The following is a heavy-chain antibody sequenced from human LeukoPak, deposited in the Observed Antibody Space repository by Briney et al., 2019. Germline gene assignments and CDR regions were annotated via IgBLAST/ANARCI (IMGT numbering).Heavy chain of an antibody. CDR3: ARENPSGYYNRPIDY. Sequence: PSQTLSLTCTVSGGSISSGGYYWSWIRQHPGKGLEWIGYIYYSGSTYYNPSLKSRVTISVDTSKNQFSLKLSSVTAADTAIYYCARENPSGYYNRPIDYWGQGTLVTVSS. CDR2: IYYSGST. J-gene: IGHJ4*02. V-gene: IGHV4-31*03. CDR1: GGSISSGGYY. D-gene: IGHD3-22*01.